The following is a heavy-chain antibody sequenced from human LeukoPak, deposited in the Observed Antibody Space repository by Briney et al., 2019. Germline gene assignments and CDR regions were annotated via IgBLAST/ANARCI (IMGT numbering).Heavy chain of an antibody. CDR3: ARGSNWYGS. CDR2: IYYSGST. J-gene: IGHJ5*01. V-gene: IGHV4-59*01. Sequence: SETLSLTCTVSGGSISSNYWSWIRQPPRKGLEWIGYIYYSGSTNYNPSLKSRVTISVDTSKNQFSLKLSSVTAADTAVYFCARGSNWYGSWGQGTLVTVSS. CDR1: GGSISSNY.